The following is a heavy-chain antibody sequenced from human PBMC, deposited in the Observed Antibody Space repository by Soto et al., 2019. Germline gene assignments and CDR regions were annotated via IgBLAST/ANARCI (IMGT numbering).Heavy chain of an antibody. D-gene: IGHD1-1*01. CDR3: ARDVYNPYYYYYGMDV. Sequence: GESLKISCKGSGYSFTSYWISWVRQMPGKGLEWMGRIDPSDSYTNYSPSFQGHVTISADKSISTAYLQWSSLKASDTAMYYCARDVYNPYYYYYGMDVWGQGTTVTVSS. V-gene: IGHV5-10-1*01. J-gene: IGHJ6*02. CDR2: IDPSDSYT. CDR1: GYSFTSYW.